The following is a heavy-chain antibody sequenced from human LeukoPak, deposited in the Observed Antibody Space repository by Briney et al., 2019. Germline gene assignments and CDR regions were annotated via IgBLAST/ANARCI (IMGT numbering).Heavy chain of an antibody. V-gene: IGHV3-21*01. CDR1: GFTFSSYS. J-gene: IGHJ4*02. CDR3: ARDQGQLLYGFDY. Sequence: GGSLRLSCAASGFTFSSYSMNWVRQAPGKGLEWVSSISSSSSYIYYADSVKGRFTISRDNAKNSLYLQMNSLRAEDTAVYYCARDQGQLLYGFDYWGRGTLVTVSS. D-gene: IGHD2-2*02. CDR2: ISSSSSYI.